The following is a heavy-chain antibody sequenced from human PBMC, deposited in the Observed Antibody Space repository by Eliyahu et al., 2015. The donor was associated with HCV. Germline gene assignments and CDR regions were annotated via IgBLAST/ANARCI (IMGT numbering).Heavy chain of an antibody. D-gene: IGHD1-7*01. CDR2: IYSGGST. CDR3: ARANWNFAPFDY. V-gene: IGHV3-53*01. CDR1: GFTVSSXY. Sequence: EVQLVESGGGLIQPGGSXRLSCXASGFTVSSXYXXWVRQAXGKXXEWVSVIYSGGSTYYADSVKGRFTISRDNSKNTLYLQMNSLRAEDTAVYYCARANWNFAPFDYWGQGTLVTVSS. J-gene: IGHJ4*02.